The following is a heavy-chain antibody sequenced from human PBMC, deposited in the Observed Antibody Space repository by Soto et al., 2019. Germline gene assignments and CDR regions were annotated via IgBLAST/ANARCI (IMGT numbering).Heavy chain of an antibody. D-gene: IGHD2-15*01. J-gene: IGHJ3*02. CDR3: ARGGGGYCSGGSCSGAFDI. CDR2: IGTAGDT. CDR1: GFTFSSYD. Sequence: EVQLVESGGGLVQPGGSLRLSCAASGFTFSSYDMHWVRQATGKGLEWVSAIGTAGDTYYPGSVKGRFTISRENAKNCLNLQMNRRRGGETAVYYCARGGGGYCSGGSCSGAFDIWGPGTMVTVSS. V-gene: IGHV3-13*01.